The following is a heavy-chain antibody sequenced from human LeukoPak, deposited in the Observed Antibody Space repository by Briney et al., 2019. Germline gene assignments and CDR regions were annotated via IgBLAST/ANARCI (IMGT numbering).Heavy chain of an antibody. Sequence: SETLSLTCTVSGGSISSFYWSWIRQPPGKGLEWIGYIHTSGDTSYNPSLKSRVTISVDSSKKQSSLKLGSVTAADRAVYYCATSPIVTYFDYWGQGTLVTVSS. V-gene: IGHV4-4*09. CDR3: ATSPIVTYFDY. CDR1: GGSISSFY. D-gene: IGHD2/OR15-2a*01. J-gene: IGHJ4*02. CDR2: IHTSGDT.